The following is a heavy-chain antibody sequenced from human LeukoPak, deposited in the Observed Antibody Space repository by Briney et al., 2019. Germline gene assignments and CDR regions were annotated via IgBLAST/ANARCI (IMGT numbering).Heavy chain of an antibody. V-gene: IGHV3-30*18. Sequence: GGSLRLSCAASGFTFSSYGMHWVRQAPGKGLEWVAVISYDGSNKYYADSVEGRFTISRDNSKNTLYLQMNSLRAEDTAVYYCAKEFGNNWNYARLFDYWGQGTLVTVSS. D-gene: IGHD1-7*01. CDR1: GFTFSSYG. CDR2: ISYDGSNK. J-gene: IGHJ4*02. CDR3: AKEFGNNWNYARLFDY.